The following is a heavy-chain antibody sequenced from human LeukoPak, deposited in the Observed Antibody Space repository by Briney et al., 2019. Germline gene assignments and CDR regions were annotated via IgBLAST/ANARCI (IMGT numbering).Heavy chain of an antibody. Sequence: PSETLSLTCTVSGGSISISGYYWGWIRQPPGKGLEWVSTISGSGDSTYYADSVKGRFIISRDNSKNTLYLQMNSLRAEDTAVYYCARDRGYSCGYWGQGTLVTASS. V-gene: IGHV3-23*01. CDR2: ISGSGDST. D-gene: IGHD5-18*01. CDR1: GGSISISGYY. CDR3: ARDRGYSCGY. J-gene: IGHJ4*02.